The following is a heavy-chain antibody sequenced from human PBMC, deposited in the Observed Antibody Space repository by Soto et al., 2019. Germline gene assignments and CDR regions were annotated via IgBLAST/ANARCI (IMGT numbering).Heavy chain of an antibody. CDR1: GFTFTSSA. V-gene: IGHV1-58*02. J-gene: IGHJ3*02. Sequence: VSCKASGFTFTSSAMQWVRQARGQRLEWIGWIVVGSGNTNYAQKFQERVTITRDMSTSTAYMELSSLRSEDTAVYYCAGLLEYDWPDAFDIWGQGTMVTVSS. D-gene: IGHD3-3*01. CDR2: IVVGSGNT. CDR3: AGLLEYDWPDAFDI.